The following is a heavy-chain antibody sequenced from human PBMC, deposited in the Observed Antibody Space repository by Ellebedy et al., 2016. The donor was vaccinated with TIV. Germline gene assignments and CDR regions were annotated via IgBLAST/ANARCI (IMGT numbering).Heavy chain of an antibody. CDR1: GFTFSNYN. J-gene: IGHJ4*02. V-gene: IGHV3-21*01. CDR3: ARDRIVGATSYGY. CDR2: ISSSSSYT. Sequence: GESLKISCAASGFTFSNYNMHWVRQAPGKGLEWVSSISSSSSYTYYADSVKGRVTISRDNAKNSLYLQMNSLRAEDTAVYYCARDRIVGATSYGYWGQGTLVIVSS. D-gene: IGHD1-26*01.